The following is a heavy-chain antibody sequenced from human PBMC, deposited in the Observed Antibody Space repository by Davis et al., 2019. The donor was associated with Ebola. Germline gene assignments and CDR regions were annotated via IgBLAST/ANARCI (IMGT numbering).Heavy chain of an antibody. CDR2: INPSSGGT. CDR1: GYTFTAYF. CDR3: ARDSLPFDP. J-gene: IGHJ5*02. D-gene: IGHD1-26*01. V-gene: IGHV1-2*04. Sequence: ASVKVSCKASGYTFTAYFIQWARQAPGQRLEWLGWINPSSGGTTYARKFQGWVTLTSDTSISTAYMELTNLKSDDTAVYYCARDSLPFDPWGQGTLLTVSS.